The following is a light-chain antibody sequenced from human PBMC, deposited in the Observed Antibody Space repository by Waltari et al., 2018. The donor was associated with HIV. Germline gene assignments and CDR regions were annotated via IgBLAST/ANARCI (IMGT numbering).Light chain of an antibody. CDR2: DVN. J-gene: IGLJ2*01. CDR1: NYVGTFTY. V-gene: IGLV2-14*03. Sequence: QSALTQPASVSGSPGQSITISCSNYVGTFTYVSWYQQHPGKAPKVIIYDVNNRPAGVSNRFSGSKSGMTASLTISGLRIEDEADYYCSSYTGHIALFGGGTKLTVL. CDR3: SSYTGHIAL.